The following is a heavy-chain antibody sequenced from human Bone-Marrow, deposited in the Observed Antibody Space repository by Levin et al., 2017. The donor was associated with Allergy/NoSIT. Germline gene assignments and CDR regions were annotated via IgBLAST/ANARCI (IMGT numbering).Heavy chain of an antibody. J-gene: IGHJ5*02. Sequence: SETLSLTCAVYGGSFSGYYWSWIRQPPGKGLEWIGEINHSGSTNYNPSLKSRVTISVDTSKNQFSLKLSSVTAADTAVYYCARGGGLDPWGQGTLVTVSS. CDR1: GGSFSGYY. CDR3: ARGGGLDP. CDR2: INHSGST. D-gene: IGHD1-26*01. V-gene: IGHV4-34*01.